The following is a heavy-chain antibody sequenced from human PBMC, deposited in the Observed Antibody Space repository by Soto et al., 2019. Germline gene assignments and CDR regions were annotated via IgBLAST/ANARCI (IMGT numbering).Heavy chain of an antibody. CDR3: AKDPNYYDSSGYVLPPAFDI. CDR1: GFTFSSYG. D-gene: IGHD3-22*01. V-gene: IGHV3-30*18. CDR2: ISYDGSNK. J-gene: IGHJ3*02. Sequence: PGGSLRLSCAASGFTFSSYGMHWVRQAPGKGLEWVAVISYDGSNKYYADSVKRRFTISRDNSKNTLYLQMNSLRAEDTAVYYCAKDPNYYDSSGYVLPPAFDIWGQGTMVTVSS.